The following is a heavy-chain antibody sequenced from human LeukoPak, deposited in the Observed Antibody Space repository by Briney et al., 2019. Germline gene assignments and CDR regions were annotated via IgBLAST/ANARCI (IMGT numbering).Heavy chain of an antibody. J-gene: IGHJ3*02. V-gene: IGHV4-61*02. D-gene: IGHD3-22*01. CDR1: GASITSGSYY. CDR3: ARDLYYYDSSGYYLWGFDI. Sequence: ASQSLSPTCPVAGASITSGSYYWSWIRQPAWKGLQWIGRIYVSGSTNYNPSLKSRVTISVDTSKNQFSLKLSSVTAADTAVYYCARDLYYYDSSGYYLWGFDIWGQGTMVTVSS. CDR2: IYVSGST.